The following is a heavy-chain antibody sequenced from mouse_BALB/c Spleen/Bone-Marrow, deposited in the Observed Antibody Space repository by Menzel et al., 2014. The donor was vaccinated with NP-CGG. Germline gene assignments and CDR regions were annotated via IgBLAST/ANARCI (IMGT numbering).Heavy chain of an antibody. V-gene: IGHV7-3*02. J-gene: IGHJ1*01. Sequence: EVQLQESGGGLVQPGGSLRLSCATSGFTFTDYYMSWVRQPPGKALEWLGFIRSKANGYTTDYSASVKGRFTISRDNSKSILYLQMNTLRAEDSATYYCARDMCDGLRWYFDVWGAGTTVTVSS. D-gene: IGHD2-3*01. CDR1: GFTFTDYY. CDR2: IRSKANGYTT. CDR3: ARDMCDGLRWYFDV.